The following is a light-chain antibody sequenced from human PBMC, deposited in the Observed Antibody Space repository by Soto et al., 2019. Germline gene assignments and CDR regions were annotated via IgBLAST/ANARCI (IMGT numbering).Light chain of an antibody. J-gene: IGLJ3*02. CDR2: EVT. V-gene: IGLV2-18*02. CDR3: TSYTSSRTWV. Sequence: QSALTQPPSVSGSPGQSVTISCTGTSSDVGRYNRVSWYQQPPGTAPKLMIYEVTNRPSGVPNRFSASKSGNTASLTISGLQAEDEADYYCTSYTSSRTWVFGGGTKLTVL. CDR1: SSDVGRYNR.